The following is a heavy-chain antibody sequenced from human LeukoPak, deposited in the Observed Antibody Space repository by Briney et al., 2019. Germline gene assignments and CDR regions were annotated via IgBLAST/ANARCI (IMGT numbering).Heavy chain of an antibody. CDR2: IKGRRDNGAT. CDR1: GFDFPGAW. J-gene: IGHJ4*02. Sequence: GGSLRLSCATSGFDFPGAWLSWVRQAPGKGLEWVGRIKGRRDNGATDLAAPVKDRFTISRDNSKNTLYLQMNSLRAEDTAVYYCARERGSWDYFDYWGQGTLVTVSS. V-gene: IGHV3-15*01. CDR3: ARERGSWDYFDY. D-gene: IGHD3-10*01.